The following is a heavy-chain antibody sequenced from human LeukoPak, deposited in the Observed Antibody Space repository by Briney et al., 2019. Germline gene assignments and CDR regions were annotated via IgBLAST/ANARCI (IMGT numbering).Heavy chain of an antibody. J-gene: IGHJ4*02. D-gene: IGHD3/OR15-3a*01. CDR2: ISYDGSNK. Sequence: PGGSLRLSCAASGFTFSSYAMHWVRQAPGKGLEWVAVISYDGSNKYYADSVKGRFTISRDNSKNSLYLQMNSLRAEDTAVYYCARDQVWTGDAETAFDYWGQGTLVTVSS. CDR3: ARDQVWTGDAETAFDY. CDR1: GFTFSSYA. V-gene: IGHV3-30*04.